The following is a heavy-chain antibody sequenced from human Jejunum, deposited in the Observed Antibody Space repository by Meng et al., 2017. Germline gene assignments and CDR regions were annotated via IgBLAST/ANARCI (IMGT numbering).Heavy chain of an antibody. J-gene: IGHJ5*02. V-gene: IGHV1-69*02. D-gene: IGHD3-3*01. CDR1: GGTFSSYT. CDR2: IIPILGIA. CDR3: ARVNYDFWSGQENWFDP. Sequence: QVQLVQSGAEGKKPGSSVKVSCKASGGTFSSYTISWVRQAPGQGLEWMGRIIPILGIANYAQKFQGRVTITADKSTSTAYMELSSLRSEDTAVYYCARVNYDFWSGQENWFDPWGQGTLVTVSS.